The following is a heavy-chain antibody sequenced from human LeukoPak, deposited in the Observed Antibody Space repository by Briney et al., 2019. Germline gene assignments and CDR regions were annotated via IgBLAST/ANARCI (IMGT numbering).Heavy chain of an antibody. CDR1: GSPFSSHG. CDR2: ISGSGDST. V-gene: IGHV3-23*01. Sequence: GGSLRLSCAGSGSPFSSHGMNWVRQAPGKGLEWVSGISGSGDSTKYADSVKGRFTISRDNSKNTLYLQMNSLRAEDTAVYYCAKGRWELLTDAFDIWGQGTMVTVSS. J-gene: IGHJ3*02. D-gene: IGHD1-26*01. CDR3: AKGRWELLTDAFDI.